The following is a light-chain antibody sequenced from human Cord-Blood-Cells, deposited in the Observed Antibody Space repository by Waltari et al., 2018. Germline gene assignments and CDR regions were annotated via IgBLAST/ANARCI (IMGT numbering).Light chain of an antibody. CDR3: SSYAGSNNLV. J-gene: IGLJ2*01. CDR1: SSYVGGYNY. V-gene: IGLV2-8*01. CDR2: EVS. Sequence: QSALTQPHSASGSPGQSVTISCTETSSYVGGYNYVSWYQQHPGKAPKLMIYEVSKRPSGVPDRFAGSKSGNTASLTVSGLQAEDEADYYCSSYAGSNNLVFGGGTKLTVL.